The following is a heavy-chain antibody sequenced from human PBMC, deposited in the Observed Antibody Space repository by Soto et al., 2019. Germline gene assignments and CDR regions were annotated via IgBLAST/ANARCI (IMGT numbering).Heavy chain of an antibody. J-gene: IGHJ6*02. V-gene: IGHV1-69*01. Sequence: QVQLVQSGAEVKKPGSSVKVSCKASGGTFSSYAISWVRQAPGQGLEWMGGIIPISDTTNYAQKFQGRVTITGDESTSTAYMELSSLRSEDTAVYYCARSQGSSTSLEIYYYYYYGVDVWGQWTTVTVSS. CDR1: GGTFSSYA. CDR3: ARSQGSSTSLEIYYYYYYGVDV. D-gene: IGHD2-2*01. CDR2: IIPISDTT.